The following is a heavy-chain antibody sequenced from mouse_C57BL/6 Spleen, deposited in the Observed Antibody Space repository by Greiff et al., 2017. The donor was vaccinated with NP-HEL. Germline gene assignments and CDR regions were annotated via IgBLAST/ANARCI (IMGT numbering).Heavy chain of an antibody. J-gene: IGHJ1*03. CDR3: TKSVVAKNWYVDV. CDR2: ISSGGDYI. CDR1: GFTFSSYA. V-gene: IGHV5-9-1*02. D-gene: IGHD1-1*01. Sequence: EVKVEESGEGLVKPGGSLKLSCAASGFTFSSYAMSWVRQTPEKRLEWVAYISSGGDYIYYADTVKGRFTISRDNARNTLYLQMSSLKSEDTAMYYCTKSVVAKNWYVDVWGTGTTVTVSS.